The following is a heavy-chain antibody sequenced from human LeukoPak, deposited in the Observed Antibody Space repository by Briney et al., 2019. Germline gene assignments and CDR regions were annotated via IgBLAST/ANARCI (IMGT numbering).Heavy chain of an antibody. D-gene: IGHD4-17*01. CDR2: ISSSSSYI. J-gene: IGHJ4*02. V-gene: IGHV3-21*01. Sequence: GGSLRLSCAASGFTFSSYSMNWVRQAPGKGLEWVSSISSSSSYIYYADSVKGRFTISRDNAKNSLYLQMNSLRAEDTAVYYCATTPLDYGDYVFDYWGQGNLVTVSS. CDR1: GFTFSSYS. CDR3: ATTPLDYGDYVFDY.